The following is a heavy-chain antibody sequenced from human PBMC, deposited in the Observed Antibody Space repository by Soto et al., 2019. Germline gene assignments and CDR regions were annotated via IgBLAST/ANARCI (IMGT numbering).Heavy chain of an antibody. CDR3: AKFDSAAGGRSLFDY. Sequence: GGSLRLSCAASGFTFSSYGMHWVRQAPGKGLEWVAVISYDGSNKYYADSVKGRFTISRDNSKNTLYLQMNSLRAEDTAVYYCAKFDSAAGGRSLFDYWGQGTLVTVSS. D-gene: IGHD6-13*01. CDR2: ISYDGSNK. J-gene: IGHJ4*02. V-gene: IGHV3-30*18. CDR1: GFTFSSYG.